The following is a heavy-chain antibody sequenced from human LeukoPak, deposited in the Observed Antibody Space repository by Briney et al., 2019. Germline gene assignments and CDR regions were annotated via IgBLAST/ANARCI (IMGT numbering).Heavy chain of an antibody. J-gene: IGHJ3*02. D-gene: IGHD3-10*01. Sequence: GGSLRLSCAASGLTFSSYWIHWVRHVPGKGLVWVSRIATDGSMPSYADSVKGRFTISRDNAKNTVYLQMNSLRAEDTAVYYCARDPHGSGSIHDAFDIWGQGTMVTVSS. CDR2: IATDGSMP. V-gene: IGHV3-74*01. CDR3: ARDPHGSGSIHDAFDI. CDR1: GLTFSSYW.